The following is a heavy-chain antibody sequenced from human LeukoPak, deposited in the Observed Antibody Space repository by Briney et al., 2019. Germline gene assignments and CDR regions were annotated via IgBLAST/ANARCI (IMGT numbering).Heavy chain of an antibody. Sequence: GGSLRLSCAASGFTFSSYWMSWVRQAPGKGLEWVANIKQDGSEKYYVDSVKGRFTISRDNAKNSLYLQMNSLRAEDPAVYYCARGSRFGVVERDAFDIWGQGTMVTVSS. CDR2: IKQDGSEK. V-gene: IGHV3-7*01. CDR3: ARGSRFGVVERDAFDI. CDR1: GFTFSSYW. D-gene: IGHD3-3*01. J-gene: IGHJ3*02.